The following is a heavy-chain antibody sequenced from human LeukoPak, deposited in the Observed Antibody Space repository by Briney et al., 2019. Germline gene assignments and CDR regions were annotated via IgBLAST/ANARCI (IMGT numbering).Heavy chain of an antibody. CDR3: ARCDLILRGVGWVRGWFDP. J-gene: IGHJ5*02. CDR1: GGSISSGGYS. Sequence: KPSETLSLTCAVSGGSISSGGYSWSWIRQPPGKGLEWIGYIYYSGSTNYNPSLKSRVTISVDTSKNQFSLKLSSVTAADTAVYYCARCDLILRGVGWVRGWFDPWGQGTLVTVSS. CDR2: IYYSGST. V-gene: IGHV4-61*08. D-gene: IGHD3-16*01.